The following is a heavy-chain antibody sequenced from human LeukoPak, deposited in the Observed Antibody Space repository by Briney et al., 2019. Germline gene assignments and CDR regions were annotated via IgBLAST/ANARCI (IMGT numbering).Heavy chain of an antibody. CDR3: TTAPVYGDLLKLLEYYFDY. V-gene: IGHV3-15*01. D-gene: IGHD4-17*01. CDR2: IKSKTDGGTT. J-gene: IGHJ4*02. Sequence: GGSLRLSCAASGFTFSNAWMSWVRQGPGKGLEWVGRIKSKTDGGTTDYAAPVKGRFTISRDDSKNTLYLQMNSLKTEDTAVYYCTTAPVYGDLLKLLEYYFDYWGQGTLVTVSS. CDR1: GFTFSNAW.